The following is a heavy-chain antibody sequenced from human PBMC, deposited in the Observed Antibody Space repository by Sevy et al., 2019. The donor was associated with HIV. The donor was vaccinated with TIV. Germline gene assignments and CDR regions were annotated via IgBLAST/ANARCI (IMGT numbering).Heavy chain of an antibody. Sequence: SQTLSLTCAISGDSVSTYSAAWNWIRQSPSRGLEWLGRTYYKSKWYNDYALSVKSRISINPDTPKNQISLQLNSVTPEDTAVDYCARESRWFFVHFDYWGQGTLVTVSS. CDR2: TYYKSKWYN. V-gene: IGHV6-1*01. D-gene: IGHD3-10*01. CDR3: ARESRWFFVHFDY. CDR1: GDSVSTYSAA. J-gene: IGHJ4*02.